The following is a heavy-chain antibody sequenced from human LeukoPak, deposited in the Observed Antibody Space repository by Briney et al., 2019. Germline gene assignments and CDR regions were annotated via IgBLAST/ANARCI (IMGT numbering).Heavy chain of an antibody. CDR1: GGTFSSYA. V-gene: IGHV1-69*05. Sequence: SVKVSCKASGGTFSSYAISWVRQAPGQGLEWMGGIIPIFGTANYAQKFQGRVTMTRDTSTSTVYMGLTSLRSEDTAVYYCARDGLYCTNGVCSSDIWGQGTLVTVSS. J-gene: IGHJ3*02. CDR2: IIPIFGTA. CDR3: ARDGLYCTNGVCSSDI. D-gene: IGHD2-8*01.